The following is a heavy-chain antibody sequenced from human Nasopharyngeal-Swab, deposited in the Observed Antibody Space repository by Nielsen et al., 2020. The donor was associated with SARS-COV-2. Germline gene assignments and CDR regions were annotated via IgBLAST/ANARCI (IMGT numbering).Heavy chain of an antibody. V-gene: IGHV3-11*01. CDR2: ISSSGSTI. D-gene: IGHD6-19*01. J-gene: IGHJ3*02. CDR3: ARDHSRSGWSAFDI. CDR1: GFTFSDYY. Sequence: GESLKISCAASGFTFSDYYMSWIRQAPGKGLEWVSYISSSGSTIYYADSVKGRFTISRDNAKNSLYLQMNSLRADDTAVYYCARDHSRSGWSAFDIWGQGTMVTVSS.